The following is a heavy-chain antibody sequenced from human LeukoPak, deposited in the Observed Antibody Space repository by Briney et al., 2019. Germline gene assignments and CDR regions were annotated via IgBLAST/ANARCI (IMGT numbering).Heavy chain of an antibody. CDR3: ARVADFWSGYYPIDP. Sequence: PSETLSLTCTVSGGSISSGGYYWSWIRQPPGKGLEWIGYIYYSGSTNYNPSLKSRVTISVDTSKNQFSLKLSSVTAADTAVYYCARVADFWSGYYPIDPWGQGTLVTVSS. J-gene: IGHJ5*02. CDR1: GGSISSGGYY. D-gene: IGHD3-3*01. V-gene: IGHV4-61*08. CDR2: IYYSGST.